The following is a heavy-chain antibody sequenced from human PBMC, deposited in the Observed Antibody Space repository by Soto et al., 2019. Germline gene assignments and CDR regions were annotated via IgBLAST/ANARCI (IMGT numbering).Heavy chain of an antibody. CDR3: ARYYDFWSGPYYYYYGMDV. CDR2: IYYSGST. J-gene: IGHJ6*02. Sequence: NPSETLSLTCTVSGGSISSYYWSWIRQPPGKGLEWIGYIYYSGSTNYNPSLKSRVTISVDTSKNQFSLELSSVTAADTAVYYCARYYDFWSGPYYYYYGMDVWGQATTVTSP. D-gene: IGHD3-3*01. CDR1: GGSISSYY. V-gene: IGHV4-59*01.